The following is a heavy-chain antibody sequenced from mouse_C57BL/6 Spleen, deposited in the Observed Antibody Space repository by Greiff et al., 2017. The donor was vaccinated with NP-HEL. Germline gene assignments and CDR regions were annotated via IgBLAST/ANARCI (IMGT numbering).Heavy chain of an antibody. J-gene: IGHJ2*01. CDR3: ASLGTGDY. CDR1: GYAFSSSW. CDR2: IYPGDGDT. Sequence: QVQLQQSGPELVKPGASVKISCKASGYAFSSSWMNWVKQRPGKGLEWIGRIYPGDGDTNYNGKFKGKATLTADKSSSTAYMQLSSLTSEDSAVYFCASLGTGDYWGQGTTLTVSS. D-gene: IGHD3-3*01. V-gene: IGHV1-82*01.